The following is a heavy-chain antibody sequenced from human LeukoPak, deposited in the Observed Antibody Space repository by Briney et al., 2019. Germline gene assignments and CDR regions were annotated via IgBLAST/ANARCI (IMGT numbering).Heavy chain of an antibody. CDR1: GGSIRSGNYY. J-gene: IGHJ6*03. Sequence: PSQTLSLTCTVSGGSIRSGNYYWSWIRQPAGTGLEWIGRINTRGSTNYNPSLKSRVTISVDMSKNQFSLKLSSVTAADTALYYCARTTLIPPNVGSYYYYYYMDVWGKGTTVTISS. CDR2: INTRGST. V-gene: IGHV4-61*02. D-gene: IGHD2/OR15-2a*01. CDR3: ARTTLIPPNVGSYYYYYYMDV.